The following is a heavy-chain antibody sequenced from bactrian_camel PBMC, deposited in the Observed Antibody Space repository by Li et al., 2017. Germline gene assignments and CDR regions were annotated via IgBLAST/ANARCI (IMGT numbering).Heavy chain of an antibody. CDR2: ITSGAILSVHS. D-gene: IGHD2*01. V-gene: IGHV3S1*01. CDR3: AAAEVDLARCQSLNSDNFKY. Sequence: HVQLVESGGGSVQSGGSLRLSCAVSGYTASRACMAWFRQGPGKEREGVASITSGAILSVHSTYGTSVLGRFTISRDNAKITVSLQMDSLKPEDTAMYYCAAAEVDLARCQSLNSDNFKYWGQGTQVTVS. CDR1: GYTASRAC. J-gene: IGHJ4*01.